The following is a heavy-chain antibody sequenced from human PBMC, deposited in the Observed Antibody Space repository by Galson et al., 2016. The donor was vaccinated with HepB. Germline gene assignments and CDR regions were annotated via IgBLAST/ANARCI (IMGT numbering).Heavy chain of an antibody. J-gene: IGHJ4*02. Sequence: SLRLSCAASGFTFSTNAMNWVRQAPGKGPEWVSGISDSGSSTSYADSVKGRFTISRDNSKNTLYLQMNSLRAEDTAIYYCANQHTTGWYSCLTHGGQGTLVPVSS. CDR2: ISDSGSST. D-gene: IGHD6-19*01. V-gene: IGHV3-23*01. CDR1: GFTFSTNA. CDR3: ANQHTTGWYSCLTH.